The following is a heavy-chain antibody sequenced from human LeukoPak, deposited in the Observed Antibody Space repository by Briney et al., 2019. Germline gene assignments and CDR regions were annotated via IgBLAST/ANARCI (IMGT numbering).Heavy chain of an antibody. CDR3: ARVGIIAAAQGSRIKYYYYMDV. CDR2: INPKRGGT. D-gene: IGHD6-13*01. J-gene: IGHJ6*03. CDR1: GYTFSDYS. V-gene: IGHV1-2*02. Sequence: ASVKVSCKTSGYTFSDYSIHWVRQAPGQGLEWMGWINPKRGGTTYAQKLQGRVTMTTDTSTSTAYMELRSLRSDDTAVYYCARVGIIAAAQGSRIKYYYYMDVWGKGTTVTISS.